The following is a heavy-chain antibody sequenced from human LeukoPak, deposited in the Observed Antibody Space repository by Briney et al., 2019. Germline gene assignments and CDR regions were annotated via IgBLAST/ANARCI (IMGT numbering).Heavy chain of an antibody. CDR3: ARESDFTGYRSSWYHI. V-gene: IGHV4-59*01. CDR1: GGSISGYY. CDR2: IYYSGST. D-gene: IGHD6-13*01. J-gene: IGHJ4*02. Sequence: SETLSLTCTVSGGSISGYYWSWIRQPPGKGLEWIGYIYYSGSTNYNPSLKSRVTISVDTSKNQFSLKVSSVTAADTAVYYCARESDFTGYRSSWYHIWGQGTLVTVSS.